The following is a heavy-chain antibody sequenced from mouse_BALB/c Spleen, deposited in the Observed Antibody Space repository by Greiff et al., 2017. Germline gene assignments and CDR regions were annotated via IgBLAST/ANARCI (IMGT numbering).Heavy chain of an antibody. CDR2: INPSTGYT. D-gene: IGHD2-4*01. CDR3: ARSEITTRGFDY. Sequence: QVQLQQPGSVLVRPGASVKLSCKASGYTFTSYWMHWVKQRPGQGLEWIGYINPSTGYTEYNQKFKDKATLTADKSSSTAYMQLSSLTSEDSAVYYCARSEITTRGFDYWGQGTTLTVSS. V-gene: IGHV1-4*01. J-gene: IGHJ2*01. CDR1: GYTFTSYW.